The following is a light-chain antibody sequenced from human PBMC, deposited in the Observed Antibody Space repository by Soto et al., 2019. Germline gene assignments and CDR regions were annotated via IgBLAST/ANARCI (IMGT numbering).Light chain of an antibody. J-gene: IGKJ1*01. CDR3: PQSYSTPRT. CDR1: QSISSY. CDR2: AAS. Sequence: DIQMTQSTSSLSASVGDRVTITCRASQSISSYLNWYQQKPGKAPKLLIYAASSLQSGVPSRFSGSGSGTDFTLTISSLQPEDFATYYCPQSYSTPRTFGQGTKVDIK. V-gene: IGKV1-39*01.